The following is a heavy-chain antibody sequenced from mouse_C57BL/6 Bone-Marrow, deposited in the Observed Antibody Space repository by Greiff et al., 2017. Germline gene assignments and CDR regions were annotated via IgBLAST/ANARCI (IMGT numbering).Heavy chain of an antibody. CDR2: IYPRSGNT. D-gene: IGHD2-1*01. CDR1: GYTFTSYG. Sequence: VQLQESGAELARPGASVKLSCKASGYTFTSYGISWVKQRTGQGLEWIGEIYPRSGNTYYNEKFKGKATLTADKSSSTAYMELRSLTSEDSAVYFCARDGNGAWFAYWGQGTLVTVSA. CDR3: ARDGNGAWFAY. V-gene: IGHV1-81*01. J-gene: IGHJ3*01.